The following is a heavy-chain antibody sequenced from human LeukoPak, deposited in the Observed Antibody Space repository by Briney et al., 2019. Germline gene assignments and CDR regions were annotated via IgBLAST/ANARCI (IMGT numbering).Heavy chain of an antibody. D-gene: IGHD1-26*01. Sequence: SETLSLTRAVSGYSISSGYYWGWIRQPPGKGLEWIGSIYHSGSTYYNPSLKSRVTISVDTSKNQFSLKLSSVTAADTAVYYCASPSGSHPYAFDIWGQGTMVTVSS. CDR1: GYSISSGYY. CDR3: ASPSGSHPYAFDI. CDR2: IYHSGST. V-gene: IGHV4-38-2*01. J-gene: IGHJ3*02.